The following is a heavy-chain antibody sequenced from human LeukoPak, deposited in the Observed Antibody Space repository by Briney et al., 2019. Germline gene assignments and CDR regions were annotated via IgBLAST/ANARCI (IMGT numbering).Heavy chain of an antibody. D-gene: IGHD2-2*01. CDR1: GFTFSDYT. CDR3: ASSTSLNY. V-gene: IGHV3-69-1*01. Sequence: PGGCLRLSCATSGFTFSDYTMNWVRQAPGKGLEWVSSIGTSGSIYYADSVRGRFTISRDNAKNSLYLQMDSLRAEDTAVYYCASSTSLNYWGQGTLVTVSS. CDR2: IGTSGSI. J-gene: IGHJ4*02.